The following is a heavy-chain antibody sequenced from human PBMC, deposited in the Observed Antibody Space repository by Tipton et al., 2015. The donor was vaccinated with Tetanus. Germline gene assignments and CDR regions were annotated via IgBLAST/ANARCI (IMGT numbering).Heavy chain of an antibody. Sequence: TLSLTCAVSGGSISRSKLRSWVRQPPGKGLAWVGEMYDSGLTNHNPSLKSRVTISIDKSKNHFSLELSSVTAADTAVYFCARLFNWGSGYLFCDRGGRGTLVAVSS. J-gene: IGHJ2*01. CDR1: GGSISRSKL. V-gene: IGHV4-4*01. D-gene: IGHD7-27*01. CDR2: MYDSGLT. CDR3: ARLFNWGSGYLFCDR.